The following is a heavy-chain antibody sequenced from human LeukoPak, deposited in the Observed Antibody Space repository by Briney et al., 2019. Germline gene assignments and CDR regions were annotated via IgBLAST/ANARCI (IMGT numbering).Heavy chain of an antibody. CDR1: GHRFTSYW. CDR2: IDPSDSYT. Sequence: GESLKISCKGSGHRFTSYWISWVRQMPGKGLEWMGRIDPSDSYTNYSPSFQGHVTISADKSISTAYLQWSGLKASYTAMYYCARLEVVVVTPGRAAFDIWGQGTMVTVSS. V-gene: IGHV5-10-1*01. J-gene: IGHJ3*02. CDR3: ARLEVVVVTPGRAAFDI. D-gene: IGHD3-22*01.